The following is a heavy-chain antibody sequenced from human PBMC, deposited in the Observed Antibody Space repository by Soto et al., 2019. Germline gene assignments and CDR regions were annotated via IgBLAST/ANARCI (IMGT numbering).Heavy chain of an antibody. CDR2: IYSGGST. CDR1: GFTFSNAW. CDR3: ARDVGLWFGEWERVNAFDI. Sequence: GGSLRLSCAASGFTFSNAWMIWVRQAPGKGLEWVSVIYSGGSTYYADSVKGRFTISRDNSKNTLYLQMNSLRAEDTAVYYCARDVGLWFGEWERVNAFDIWGQGTMVTVSS. D-gene: IGHD3-10*01. J-gene: IGHJ3*02. V-gene: IGHV3-53*01.